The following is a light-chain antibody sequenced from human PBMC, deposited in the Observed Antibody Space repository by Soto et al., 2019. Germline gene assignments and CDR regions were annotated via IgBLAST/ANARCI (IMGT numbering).Light chain of an antibody. J-gene: IGKJ1*01. Sequence: EIVLTQSPGTLSLSPGERATLSCRASQSISTSQLVWYQQKAGQAPRLLISGASSRATGIPDRFSGSGSGTDFTLPISRLEPEDFAVYYCQQYASSRWTFGQVTKVEIK. CDR1: QSISTSQ. CDR3: QQYASSRWT. CDR2: GAS. V-gene: IGKV3-20*01.